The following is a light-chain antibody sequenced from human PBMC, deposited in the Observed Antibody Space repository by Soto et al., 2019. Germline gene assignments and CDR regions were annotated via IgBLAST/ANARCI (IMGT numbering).Light chain of an antibody. CDR2: AVS. CDR3: LQSYSFPCT. CDR1: QSVTTY. J-gene: IGKJ1*01. Sequence: DIQMTQSPSSLSASVGDRVTITCRASQSVTTYLNWYQQKQGTDPKLLISAVSTLQSGVPSRFSGSGSGTDFTLTISSLQPEDFATYYCLQSYSFPCTFGQGTKVEIK. V-gene: IGKV1-39*01.